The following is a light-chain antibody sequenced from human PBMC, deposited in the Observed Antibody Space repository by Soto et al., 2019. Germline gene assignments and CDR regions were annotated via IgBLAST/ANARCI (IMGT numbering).Light chain of an antibody. CDR1: SSDVVGYNY. CDR3: SSYATSNTRQIV. V-gene: IGLV2-14*03. CDR2: DVS. Sequence: QSVLTQPASVSGSPGQSITISCTGTSSDVVGYNYVSWYQHHPGKAPKLLIYDVSNRPSGISNRFSGSKSDNTASLTISGLQPEDEADYYCSSYATSNTRQIVFGTGTKVTDL. J-gene: IGLJ1*01.